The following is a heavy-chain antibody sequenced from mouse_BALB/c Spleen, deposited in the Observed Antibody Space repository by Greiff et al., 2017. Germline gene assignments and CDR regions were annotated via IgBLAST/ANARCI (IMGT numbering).Heavy chain of an antibody. D-gene: IGHD1-1*01. CDR2: ISSGSSTI. CDR1: GFTFSSFG. CDR3: ARSEVYYGRDY. Sequence: EVQGVESGGGLVQPGGSRKLSCAASGFTFSSFGMHWVRQAPEKGLEWVAYISSGSSTIYYADTVKGRFTISRDNPKNTLFLQMTSLRSEDTAMYYCARSEVYYGRDYWGQGTTLTVSS. J-gene: IGHJ2*01. V-gene: IGHV5-17*02.